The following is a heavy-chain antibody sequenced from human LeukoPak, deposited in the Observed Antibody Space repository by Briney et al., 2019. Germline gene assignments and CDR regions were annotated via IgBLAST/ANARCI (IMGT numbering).Heavy chain of an antibody. CDR3: ARLPQLGSDY. J-gene: IGHJ4*02. CDR1: GYSFTSYW. V-gene: IGHV5-10-1*01. CDR2: IDPSDSYT. D-gene: IGHD1-26*01. Sequence: GESLKISCKGSGYSFTSYWINWVRQMPGEGLEWMGTIDPSDSYTNYSPSSQGHVTISADNSISTAYLQWSSLKASDTAMYYCARLPQLGSDYWGQGTLVTVSS.